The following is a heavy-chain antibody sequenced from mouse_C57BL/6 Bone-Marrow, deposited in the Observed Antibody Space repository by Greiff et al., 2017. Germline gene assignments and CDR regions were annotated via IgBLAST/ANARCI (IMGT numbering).Heavy chain of an antibody. J-gene: IGHJ4*01. D-gene: IGHD4-1*01. V-gene: IGHV7-1*01. Sequence: EVKLVESGGGLVQSGRSLRLSCATSGFTFSDFYMEWVRQAPGKGLEWIAASRNKANDYTTEYSASVKGRFIVSRETSQSILYLQMNALRAEDTAIYYCARYSSANWDYAMDYWGQGTSVTVSS. CDR2: SRNKANDYTT. CDR1: GFTFSDFY. CDR3: ARYSSANWDYAMDY.